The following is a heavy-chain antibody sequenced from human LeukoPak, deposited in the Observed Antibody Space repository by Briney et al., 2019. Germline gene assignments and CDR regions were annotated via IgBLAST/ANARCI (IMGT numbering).Heavy chain of an antibody. CDR3: ATGGNTFGY. CDR1: GFTFSNYW. J-gene: IGHJ4*02. V-gene: IGHV3-7*03. CDR2: IKQDGSEK. D-gene: IGHD1-14*01. Sequence: GGSLRLSCAASGFTFSNYWMTWVRQAPGKGLEWVANIKQDGSEKYYVDSVKGRFTISRDNAKNSLYLHVSSLRVEDTALYYCATGGNTFGYWGQGTLVTVSS.